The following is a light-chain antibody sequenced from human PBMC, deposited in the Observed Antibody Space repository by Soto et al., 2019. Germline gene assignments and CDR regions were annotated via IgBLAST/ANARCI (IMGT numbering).Light chain of an antibody. CDR3: QQYGNPPPNA. CDR1: QSVSSSY. V-gene: IGKV3-20*01. J-gene: IGKJ2*01. Sequence: EIVLTQSPGTLSLSPGERATLSCRASQSVSSSYLAWYQQKPGQAPRVLIHGASSRATGIPDSVSGSVSGTDFTLTMRRLEPEDFAVYFCQQYGNPPPNAFGQGTKGDIK. CDR2: GAS.